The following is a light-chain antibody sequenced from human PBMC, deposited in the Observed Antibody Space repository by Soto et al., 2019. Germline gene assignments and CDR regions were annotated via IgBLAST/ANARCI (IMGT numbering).Light chain of an antibody. J-gene: IGLJ1*01. V-gene: IGLV2-8*01. Sequence: QSALTQPPSASGSPGQSVTISCTGTSFDVGGYNYVSWYQQHPGRVPKLLIYEVTKRPSGVPDRFSGSKPGNTAYLTVSGLQAEDEADYFCSSYVNKNIIFVFGSRTKVTLL. CDR2: EVT. CDR3: SSYVNKNIIFV. CDR1: SFDVGGYNY.